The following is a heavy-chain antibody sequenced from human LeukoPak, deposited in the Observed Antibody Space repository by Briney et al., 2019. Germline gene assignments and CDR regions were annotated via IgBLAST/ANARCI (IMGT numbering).Heavy chain of an antibody. D-gene: IGHD3-16*01. J-gene: IGHJ4*02. Sequence: PGGSLRLSCAASGFTFNKYALSWVRQAPGKGLEWVSTISGSAGSTHYADSVKGRFTISRDNSKDTLSLQMNSLRAEDTAVYYCTRRGGIAVWGQWGGDIEYYFDYWGQGTLVTVSS. CDR3: TRRGGIAVWGQWGGDIEYYFDY. CDR1: GFTFNKYA. CDR2: ISGSAGST. V-gene: IGHV3-23*01.